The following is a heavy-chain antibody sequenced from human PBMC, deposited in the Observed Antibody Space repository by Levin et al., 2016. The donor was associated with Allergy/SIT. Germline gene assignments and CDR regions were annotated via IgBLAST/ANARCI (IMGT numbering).Heavy chain of an antibody. V-gene: IGHV4-4*08. CDR3: AREGDYYDSSGYWKVPSRFDP. J-gene: IGHJ5*02. CDR2: IYSSGST. D-gene: IGHD3-22*01. Sequence: WIRQPPGKGLEWIGRIYSSGSTNYNPSLKSRVTISVDTSKNQFSLKLTSVTAADTAVYYCAREGDYYDSSGYWKVPSRFDPWGQGTLVTVSS.